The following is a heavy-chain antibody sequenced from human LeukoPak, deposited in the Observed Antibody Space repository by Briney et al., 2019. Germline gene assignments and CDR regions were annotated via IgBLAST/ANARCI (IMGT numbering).Heavy chain of an antibody. D-gene: IGHD3-22*01. J-gene: IGHJ4*02. CDR1: TFTFSSFA. V-gene: IGHV3-23*01. CDR2: TSGCGGRA. CDR3: AKDIHDSSGYYSEYFDN. Sequence: GSLRLSCAAYTFTFSSFAMGWDRPVQGQGLEWVSSTSGCGGRAYSTESVTRQFTTSGETPRNTLYPQMNRLRAEDTAVYYCAKDIHDSSGYYSEYFDNWGQRTLGTVSS.